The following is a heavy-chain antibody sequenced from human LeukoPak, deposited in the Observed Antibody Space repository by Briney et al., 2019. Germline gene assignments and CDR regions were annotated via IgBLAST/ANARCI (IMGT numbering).Heavy chain of an antibody. CDR2: ISWNSGSI. J-gene: IGHJ4*02. Sequence: SGGCLRLSCAASGFTFDDYAMHWVRQAPGKGLEWVSGISWNSGSIGYADSVKGRFTISRDNAKNSLYLQMNSLRAEDTALYYCAKANSVAAAVIDYWGQGTLVTVSS. D-gene: IGHD6-13*01. V-gene: IGHV3-9*01. CDR1: GFTFDDYA. CDR3: AKANSVAAAVIDY.